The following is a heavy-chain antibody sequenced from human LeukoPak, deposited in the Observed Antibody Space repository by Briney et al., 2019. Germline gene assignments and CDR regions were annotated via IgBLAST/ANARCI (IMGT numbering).Heavy chain of an antibody. D-gene: IGHD4-17*01. CDR3: ARGPTVTSFDY. CDR2: INPNSGNT. J-gene: IGHJ4*02. V-gene: IGHV1-8*02. CDR1: GYTFTGYY. Sequence: ASVKVSCKASGYTFTGYYMHWVRQAPGQGLEWMGWINPNSGNTGYAQKFQGRVTMTRNTSISTAYMELSSLRSEDTAVYYCARGPTVTSFDYWGQGTLVTVSS.